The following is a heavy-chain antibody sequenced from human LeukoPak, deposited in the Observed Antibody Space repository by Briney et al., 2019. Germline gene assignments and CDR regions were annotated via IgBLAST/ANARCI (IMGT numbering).Heavy chain of an antibody. V-gene: IGHV3-7*01. CDR1: GFTFSTYW. Sequence: GGSLRLSCEASGFTFSTYWMSWVRQAPGKGLEWVANIKQDGSEEYYVDSVKGRFTISRDNAKNSLYLQMNSLRAEDTAMYYCARDSAGNDYWGQGTPVTVSS. J-gene: IGHJ4*02. CDR2: IKQDGSEE. CDR3: ARDSAGNDY. D-gene: IGHD6-13*01.